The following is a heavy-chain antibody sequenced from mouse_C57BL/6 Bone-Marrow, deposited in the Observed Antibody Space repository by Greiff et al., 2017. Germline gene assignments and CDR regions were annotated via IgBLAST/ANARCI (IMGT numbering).Heavy chain of an antibody. CDR1: GFTFTDYY. V-gene: IGHV7-3*01. CDR3: ARYYYYGCSYGGDYAMDC. Sequence: DVQLVESGGGLVQPGGSLSLSCAASGFTFTDYYMSWVRQPPGKALEWLGFIRNKANGYTTEYSASVKGRFTISRDNSQSILYLQMNALRAEDSATYYCARYYYYGCSYGGDYAMDCWGQGTSVTVSS. CDR2: IRNKANGYTT. D-gene: IGHD1-1*01. J-gene: IGHJ4*01.